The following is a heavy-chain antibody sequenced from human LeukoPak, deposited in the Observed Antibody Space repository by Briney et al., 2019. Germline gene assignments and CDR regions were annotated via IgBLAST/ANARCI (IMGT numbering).Heavy chain of an antibody. D-gene: IGHD2-2*01. CDR1: GFTVSSNY. CDR2: IYSGGST. J-gene: IGHJ3*02. V-gene: IGHV3-53*01. CDR3: ARLYCSSTSCSRGGAFDI. Sequence: PGGSLRLSCAASGFTVSSNYMSWVRQAPGKGLEWVSLIYSGGSTYYADSVKGRFTISRDNSKNTLYLQMNSLRADDTAVYYCARLYCSSTSCSRGGAFDIWGQGTMVTVSS.